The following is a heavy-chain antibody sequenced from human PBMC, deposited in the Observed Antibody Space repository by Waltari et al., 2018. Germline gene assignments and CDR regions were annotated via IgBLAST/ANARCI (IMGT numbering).Heavy chain of an antibody. D-gene: IGHD3-22*01. CDR2: IYYSGST. Sequence: QVQLQESGPGLVKPSETLSLTCTVSGGSISSYYWSWIRQPPGKGLWWIGYIYYSGSTNYNPSLKSRVTISVDTSKNQFSLKLSSVTAADTAVYYCARGDSSGYDAFDIWGQGTMVTVSS. V-gene: IGHV4-59*01. J-gene: IGHJ3*02. CDR3: ARGDSSGYDAFDI. CDR1: GGSISSYY.